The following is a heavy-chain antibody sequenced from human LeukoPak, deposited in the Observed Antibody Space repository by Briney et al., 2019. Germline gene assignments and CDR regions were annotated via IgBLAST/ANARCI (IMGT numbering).Heavy chain of an antibody. J-gene: IGHJ4*02. V-gene: IGHV3-30*18. Sequence: GGSLRLSCAASGFTFSSYGMHWVRQAPGKGLEWVAVISYDGSNKYYADSVKGRFTISGDNSKNTLYLQMNSLRAEDTAVYYCAKRHYCSGGSCNIDYWGQGTLVTVSS. D-gene: IGHD2-15*01. CDR3: AKRHYCSGGSCNIDY. CDR2: ISYDGSNK. CDR1: GFTFSSYG.